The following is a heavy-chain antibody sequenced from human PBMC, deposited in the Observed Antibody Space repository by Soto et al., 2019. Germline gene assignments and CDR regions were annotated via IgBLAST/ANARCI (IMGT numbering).Heavy chain of an antibody. CDR3: ATDGMLRYFDWLPLH. V-gene: IGHV1-24*01. D-gene: IGHD3-9*01. Sequence: GASVKVSCKVSGYTLTELSMHWVRQAPGKGLEWMGGFDPEDGETIYAQKFQGRVTMTEDTSTDTAYMELSSLRSEDTAVYYCATDGMLRYFDWLPLHWGQGTLVTVSS. CDR1: GYTLTELS. CDR2: FDPEDGET. J-gene: IGHJ4*02.